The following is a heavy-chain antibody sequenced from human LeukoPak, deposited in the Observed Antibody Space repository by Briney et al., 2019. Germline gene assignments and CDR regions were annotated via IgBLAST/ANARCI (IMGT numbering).Heavy chain of an antibody. D-gene: IGHD5-12*01. CDR3: ARIPLGYSGAYYFDY. CDR2: ISSSGSV. V-gene: IGHV4-4*09. CDR1: RGSISGSIRSYY. J-gene: IGHJ4*02. Sequence: ETLSLTCTVSRGSISGSIRSYYWSWLRQPPGKGLEWIGYISSSGSVNDNPSLRSRVTISVDTSKNQFFLNLSSVSAADTAVYYCARIPLGYSGAYYFDYWGQGTLVTVSP.